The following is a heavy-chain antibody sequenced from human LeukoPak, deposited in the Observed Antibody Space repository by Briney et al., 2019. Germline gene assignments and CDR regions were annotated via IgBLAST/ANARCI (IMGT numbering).Heavy chain of an antibody. V-gene: IGHV4-39*01. CDR2: IYYSGST. CDR1: GGSISSSSSY. CDR3: ARRKQWLAREVDY. Sequence: SETLSLTCIVSGGSISSSSSYWGWLRQPPGKGREWIGSIYYSGSTYYNPSLKRRVTISVDTSKNQFSLKLRPVAAADTAVYYCARRKQWLAREVDYWGQGTLVTVPS. J-gene: IGHJ4*02. D-gene: IGHD6-19*01.